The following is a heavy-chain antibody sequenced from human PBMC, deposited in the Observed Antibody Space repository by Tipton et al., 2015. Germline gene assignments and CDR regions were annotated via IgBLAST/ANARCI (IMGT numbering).Heavy chain of an antibody. CDR2: IYYSGST. CDR3: ARVRFLQYLEHWHFDL. V-gene: IGHV4-61*08. CDR1: GVSVSSGGYY. Sequence: LRLSCTVSGVSVSSGGYYWSWIRQPPGKGLEWIGSIYYSGSTNYNPSLKSRVTISVDISKNQFSLRLSSVTAADTALYYCARVRFLQYLEHWHFDLWGRGTLVTVSS. J-gene: IGHJ2*01. D-gene: IGHD3-3*01.